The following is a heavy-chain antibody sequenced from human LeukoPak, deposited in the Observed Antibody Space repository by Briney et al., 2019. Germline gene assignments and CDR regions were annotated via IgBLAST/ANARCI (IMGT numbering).Heavy chain of an antibody. Sequence: GGSLRLSCAASGFTFSSYEMNWVRQAPGKGLEWVSYISSSGSTIYYADSVKGRFTISRDNAKNSLYLQMNSLRAEDTAVYYCAKAGDPYSYGYESRPRYFPYFDYWGQGTLVTVSS. V-gene: IGHV3-48*03. CDR1: GFTFSSYE. D-gene: IGHD5-18*01. J-gene: IGHJ4*02. CDR3: AKAGDPYSYGYESRPRYFPYFDY. CDR2: ISSSGSTI.